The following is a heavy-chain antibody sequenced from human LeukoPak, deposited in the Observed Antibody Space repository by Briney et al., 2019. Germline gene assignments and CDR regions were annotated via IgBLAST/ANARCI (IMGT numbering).Heavy chain of an antibody. D-gene: IGHD3-22*01. J-gene: IGHJ4*02. V-gene: IGHV3-21*01. CDR2: ISSSSSYI. CDR3: ARGYYYDSSGYYYFFDY. Sequence: GGSLGPSCEASGFTLSTYSMNWVRQAPGKGWEWFSPISSSSSYIYYADSVKGRFTISRDNAKNSLYLQMNSLRAEDTAVYYCARGYYYDSSGYYYFFDYWGQGTLVTVSS. CDR1: GFTLSTYS.